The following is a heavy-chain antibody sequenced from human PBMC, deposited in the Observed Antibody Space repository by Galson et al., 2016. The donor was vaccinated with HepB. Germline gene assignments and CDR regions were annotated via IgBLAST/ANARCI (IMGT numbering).Heavy chain of an antibody. D-gene: IGHD6-19*01. Sequence: SVKVSCKASGDSFTDYYIPWLRQAPGQGLEWMGWINPDSGDTNYAQKFQGRVTMTRDTSISTAYMELSSLRSDDTAIYYCARRAVAGSKGIIDYWGQGTLVTVSS. J-gene: IGHJ4*02. CDR2: INPDSGDT. CDR1: GDSFTDYY. V-gene: IGHV1-2*02. CDR3: ARRAVAGSKGIIDY.